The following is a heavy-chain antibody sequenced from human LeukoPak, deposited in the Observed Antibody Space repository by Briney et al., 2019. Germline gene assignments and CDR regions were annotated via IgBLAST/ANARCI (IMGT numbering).Heavy chain of an antibody. J-gene: IGHJ3*02. D-gene: IGHD6-13*01. CDR1: GGSISSGGYY. V-gene: IGHV4-61*08. CDR3: ARLREIAAAGHYAFDI. Sequence: SETLSLTCTVSGGSISSGGYYWSWIRQHPGKGLEWIGYIYYSGSTNYNPSLKSRVTISVDTSKNQFSLKLSSVTAADTAVYYCARLREIAAAGHYAFDIWGQGTMVIVSS. CDR2: IYYSGST.